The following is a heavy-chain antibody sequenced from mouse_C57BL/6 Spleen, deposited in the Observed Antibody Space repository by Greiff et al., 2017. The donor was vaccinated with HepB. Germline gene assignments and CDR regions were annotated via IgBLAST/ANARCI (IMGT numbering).Heavy chain of an antibody. CDR3: ARVYDGYYRYYAMDY. D-gene: IGHD2-3*01. CDR2: IYPGDGDT. CDR1: GYAFSSYW. V-gene: IGHV1-80*01. Sequence: QVHVKQSGAELVKPGASVKISCKASGYAFSSYWMNWVKQRPGKGLEWIGQIYPGDGDTNYNGKFKGKATLTVDKSSSTAYMQLSSLTSEDSAVYYCARVYDGYYRYYAMDYWGQGTSVTVSS. J-gene: IGHJ4*01.